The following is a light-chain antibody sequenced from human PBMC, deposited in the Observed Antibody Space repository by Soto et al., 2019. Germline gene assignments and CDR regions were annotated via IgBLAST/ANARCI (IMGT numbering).Light chain of an antibody. CDR3: QQYGSSPRT. Sequence: ELVLTQSPGILSLSPGERATLSCRASQSVSNDFLAWYQQKPGQAPRLLMYGPSSRATGIPDRFSGSGSGTDFTLTISRLEPEDFAVYYCQQYGSSPRTFGQGTRLEIK. CDR1: QSVSNDF. V-gene: IGKV3-20*01. CDR2: GPS. J-gene: IGKJ5*01.